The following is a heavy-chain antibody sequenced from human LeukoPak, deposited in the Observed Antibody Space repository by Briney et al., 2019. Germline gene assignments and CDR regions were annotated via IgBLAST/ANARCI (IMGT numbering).Heavy chain of an antibody. Sequence: PGGSLRLSCAASGFTLGNYLMHWVRQAPGKGLMWVSRVHIDGSSTTYADSVKGRFTISRDDAKNTLYLQMNSLRAEDTAVYYCARAPSGWHATDVWGQGTTVTVSS. J-gene: IGHJ6*02. CDR1: GFTLGNYL. V-gene: IGHV3-74*01. D-gene: IGHD6-19*01. CDR2: VHIDGSST. CDR3: ARAPSGWHATDV.